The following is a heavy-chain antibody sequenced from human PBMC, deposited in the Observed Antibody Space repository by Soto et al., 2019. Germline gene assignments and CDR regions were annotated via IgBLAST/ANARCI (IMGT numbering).Heavy chain of an antibody. V-gene: IGHV2-5*02. D-gene: IGHD6-6*01. CDR2: IYWDDDK. CDR1: GFSLTTNXVG. CDR3: XHSMYSRSSFDY. J-gene: IGHJ4*02. Sequence: QITLKESGPTLVKPTQTLTLTCTFSGFSLTTNXVGVGWIRQPPGRALEWLALIYWDDDKRYSPSLKSRLTXXXXXXXNQVVLTMTNLAPVDTATXXCXHSMYSRSSFDYWGQXALXTVSS.